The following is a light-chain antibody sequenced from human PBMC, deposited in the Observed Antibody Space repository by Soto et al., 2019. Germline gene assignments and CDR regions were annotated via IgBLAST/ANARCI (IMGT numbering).Light chain of an antibody. CDR1: QSISGL. J-gene: IGKJ1*01. Sequence: DIQMTQSPSTLSASVGDRVTITCRASQSISGLLAWYQQKPGKAPKLLIYKASSLESGVTSRFSGSGSGTEFTLTITSLQPDDFATYYCQRYNTHPWTFGQGTKVEIK. CDR3: QRYNTHPWT. CDR2: KAS. V-gene: IGKV1-5*03.